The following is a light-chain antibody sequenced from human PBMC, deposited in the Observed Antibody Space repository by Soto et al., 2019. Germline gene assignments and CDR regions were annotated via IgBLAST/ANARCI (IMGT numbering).Light chain of an antibody. CDR2: GPS. V-gene: IGKV3-11*01. CDR3: QQRYSCPPT. CDR1: QSVSTY. Sequence: DIVLTQSPSTLSLSPGERATLSCRASQSVSTYLAWYQQKPGQAPRLLIYGPSNRATGIPARFSGGGSATDFTIPISSREAEDFAVYYCQQRYSCPPTFGPGTKVEIK. J-gene: IGKJ1*01.